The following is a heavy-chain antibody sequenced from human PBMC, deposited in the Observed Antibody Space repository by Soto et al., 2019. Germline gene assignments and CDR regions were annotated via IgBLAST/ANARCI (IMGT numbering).Heavy chain of an antibody. CDR2: IWFDGSNQ. D-gene: IGHD3-10*01. V-gene: IGHV3-33*01. CDR1: GFTFIYYG. CDR3: ARDYGKYYYGSGSHFPKYGMDV. J-gene: IGHJ6*02. Sequence: QVQLVESGGGVVQPGRSLRLSCAASGFTFIYYGMHWVRQAPGKGLEWVAVIWFDGSNQYYVDSVKGRFTISRDNSKSTLYLQMNSLRAEDTAVYYCARDYGKYYYGSGSHFPKYGMDVWGQGTTVTVSS.